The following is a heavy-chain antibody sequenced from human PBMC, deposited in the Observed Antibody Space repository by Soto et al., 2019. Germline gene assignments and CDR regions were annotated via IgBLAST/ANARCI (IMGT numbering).Heavy chain of an antibody. D-gene: IGHD6-13*01. CDR3: ARPIAAAGTWFDP. V-gene: IGHV5-51*01. J-gene: IGHJ5*02. Sequence: ESLKISFKGSGYSFTSYWIGWVRQIPGKGLEWMGIIYPGDSDTRYSPSFQGQVTISADKSISTAYLQWSSLKASDTAMYYCARPIAAAGTWFDPWGQGTLVTVSS. CDR2: IYPGDSDT. CDR1: GYSFTSYW.